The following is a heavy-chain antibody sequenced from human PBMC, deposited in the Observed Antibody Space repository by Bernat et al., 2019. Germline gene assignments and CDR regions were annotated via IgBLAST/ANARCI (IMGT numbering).Heavy chain of an antibody. J-gene: IGHJ4*02. D-gene: IGHD4-4*01. CDR2: INHSGST. Sequence: QVQLQQWGAGLLKPSETLSLTCAVSDGAFSTYYWGWIRQPLGKGLEWIGEINHSGSTNYNPSLKSRVTMSVDTSRNRFSLKLSSVTAADSAIYFCARGGVDNSNYGGLFDSWGQGTLLTVSS. V-gene: IGHV4-34*02. CDR1: DGAFSTYY. CDR3: ARGGVDNSNYGGLFDS.